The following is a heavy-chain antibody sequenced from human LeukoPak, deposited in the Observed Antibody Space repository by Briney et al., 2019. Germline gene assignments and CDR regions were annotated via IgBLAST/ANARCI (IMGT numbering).Heavy chain of an antibody. CDR1: GYTFTSYG. V-gene: IGHV1-18*01. Sequence: AAVKVSCKASGYTFTSYGISWVRQAPGQGLEWMGWISPYNGITNYAQKLQGRVTMTTDTSTSTAYMELRSLRSDDTAVYYCARDFFTASYGSGSYYNPYYYGMDVWGQGTTVTVS. CDR3: ARDFFTASYGSGSYYNPYYYGMDV. D-gene: IGHD3-10*01. J-gene: IGHJ6*02. CDR2: ISPYNGIT.